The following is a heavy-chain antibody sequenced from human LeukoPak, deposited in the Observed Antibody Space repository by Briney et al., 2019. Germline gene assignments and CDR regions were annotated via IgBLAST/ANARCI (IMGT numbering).Heavy chain of an antibody. D-gene: IGHD2-2*01. J-gene: IGHJ6*02. V-gene: IGHV4-4*02. Sequence: SETLSLTCAVSGGSISSSNWWSWVRQPPGKGLEWIGEIYHSGSTNYNPSLKSRATISVDKSKNQFPLKLSSVTAADTAVYYCARDHIVVVPAANRSYYYYGMDVWGQGTTVTVSS. CDR1: GGSISSSNW. CDR2: IYHSGST. CDR3: ARDHIVVVPAANRSYYYYGMDV.